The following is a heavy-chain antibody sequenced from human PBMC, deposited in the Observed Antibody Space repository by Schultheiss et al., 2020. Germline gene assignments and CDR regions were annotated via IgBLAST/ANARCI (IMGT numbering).Heavy chain of an antibody. D-gene: IGHD3-10*01. CDR1: GGSFSGYY. Sequence: SETLSLTCAVYGGSFSGYYWSWIRQPAGKGLEWIGRIYTSGSTNYNPSLKSRVTMSVDTSKNQFSLKLSSVTAADTAVYYCARDRSYGSGSAPDFWGQGTLVTVSS. CDR2: IYTSGST. CDR3: ARDRSYGSGSAPDF. J-gene: IGHJ4*02. V-gene: IGHV4-4*07.